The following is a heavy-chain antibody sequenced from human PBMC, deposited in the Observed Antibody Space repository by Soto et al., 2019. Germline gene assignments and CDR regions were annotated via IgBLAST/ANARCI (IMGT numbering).Heavy chain of an antibody. V-gene: IGHV3-9*01. J-gene: IGHJ4*02. CDR3: LKDAPNGSIDD. CDR2: VSPTGDTV. CDR1: RFRFEQYV. Sequence: VQVVASGGGLVQPGRSLRLCCAVSRFRFEQYVMHWVRQGPGKGLECVSTVSPTGDTVAYADSVEGRFTVSRDNAKNSLYLQMNSLKGDDTAFYYCLKDAPNGSIDDWGQGTLVTVSS. D-gene: IGHD3-10*01.